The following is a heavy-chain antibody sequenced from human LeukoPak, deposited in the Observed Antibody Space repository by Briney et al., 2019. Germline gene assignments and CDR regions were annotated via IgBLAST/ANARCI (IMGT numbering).Heavy chain of an antibody. CDR2: ISSGGNTI. CDR3: ASGLNTVTVPFDY. CDR1: GFTFSDYY. J-gene: IGHJ4*02. D-gene: IGHD4-17*01. V-gene: IGHV3-11*01. Sequence: GGSLRLSCAASGFTFSDYYMNWIRQAPGKGLEWISYISSGGNTIYYADSVKGRFTISRDNAKNSLYLQMNSLRAEDTAVYYCASGLNTVTVPFDYWGQGTLVTVSS.